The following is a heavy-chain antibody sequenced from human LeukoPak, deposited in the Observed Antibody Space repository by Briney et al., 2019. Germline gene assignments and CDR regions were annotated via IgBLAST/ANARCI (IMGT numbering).Heavy chain of an antibody. CDR3: ARVVPVGAFDI. Sequence: ASVKVSCKASGYTFTGYYMHWVRQAPGQGLEWMGWINPNSGGTNYAQKFQGWVTMTRDTSISIAYMELSRLRSDDTAVYYCARVVPVGAFDIWGQGTMVTVSS. D-gene: IGHD2-15*01. CDR1: GYTFTGYY. V-gene: IGHV1-2*04. CDR2: INPNSGGT. J-gene: IGHJ3*02.